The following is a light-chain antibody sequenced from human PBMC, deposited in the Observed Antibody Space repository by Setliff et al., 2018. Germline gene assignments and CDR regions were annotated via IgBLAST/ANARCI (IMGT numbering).Light chain of an antibody. V-gene: IGLV2-14*03. J-gene: IGLJ1*01. Sequence: QSVLAQPASVSGPPGQSITISCTGSSSDIGAYDYVSWYQQHPGKAPKLMIYDVNNRPSGVSNRFSGSKSGNTASLTISGLQAEDEADYYCSSYTSRTTLDVFGTGTKVTVL. CDR3: SSYTSRTTLDV. CDR2: DVN. CDR1: SSDIGAYDY.